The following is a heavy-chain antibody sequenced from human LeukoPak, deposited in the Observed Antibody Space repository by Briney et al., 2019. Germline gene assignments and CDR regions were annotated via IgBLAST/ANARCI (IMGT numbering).Heavy chain of an antibody. V-gene: IGHV4-4*07. Sequence: KPSETLSLTCTVSGGSISSYYWSWIRQPAGKGLEWIGRIYTSGSTNYNPSLKSRVTMSVDTSKNQISLKVNSVTAADTAVYYCARESYSSSYLFDFWGQGTLVTVSS. CDR2: IYTSGST. D-gene: IGHD6-6*01. J-gene: IGHJ4*02. CDR1: GGSISSYY. CDR3: ARESYSSSYLFDF.